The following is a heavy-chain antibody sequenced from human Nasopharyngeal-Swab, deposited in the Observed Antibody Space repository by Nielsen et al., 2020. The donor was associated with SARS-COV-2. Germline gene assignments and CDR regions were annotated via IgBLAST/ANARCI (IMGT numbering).Heavy chain of an antibody. V-gene: IGHV3-74*01. CDR3: TRGAVTMRDTLDI. J-gene: IGHJ3*02. Sequence: GGSLRLSCAASGFTFSRHWMHWVRQAPGKGLVWVPRTNSDGSSTSYADSVKGRFTISRDNAKNTLYLQMTSLRADDTAVYYCTRGAVTMRDTLDIWGQGTMVTVSS. D-gene: IGHD3-22*01. CDR2: TNSDGSST. CDR1: GFTFSRHW.